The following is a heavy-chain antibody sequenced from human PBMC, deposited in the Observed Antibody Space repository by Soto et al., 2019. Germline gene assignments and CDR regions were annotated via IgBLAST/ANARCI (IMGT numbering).Heavy chain of an antibody. J-gene: IGHJ3*02. V-gene: IGHV5-51*01. CDR3: ATLREVEGYCTNVVCPGAFDI. CDR1: GYSFTSYW. CDR2: IYPGDSDT. Sequence: GESLKISCKASGYSFTSYWVGWVRQVPGKGLEWMGIIYPGDSDTRYSPAFQGQVTISADKSISTAYLQWSSLKASDTAMYYCATLREVEGYCTNVVCPGAFDIWGQGTMVTVSS. D-gene: IGHD2-8*01.